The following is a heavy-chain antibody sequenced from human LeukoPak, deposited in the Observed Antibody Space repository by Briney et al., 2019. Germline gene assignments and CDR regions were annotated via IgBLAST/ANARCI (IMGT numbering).Heavy chain of an antibody. Sequence: PSETLSLTCTVSGSSISSGYYWGWIRQPPGKGLEWIGSIYHSGSTYYNPSLKSRVTISVDTSKNQFSLKLSSVTAADTAVYYCASARPDYGDYGDYWGQGTLVTVSS. D-gene: IGHD4-17*01. CDR1: GSSISSGYY. CDR3: ASARPDYGDYGDY. CDR2: IYHSGST. J-gene: IGHJ4*02. V-gene: IGHV4-38-2*02.